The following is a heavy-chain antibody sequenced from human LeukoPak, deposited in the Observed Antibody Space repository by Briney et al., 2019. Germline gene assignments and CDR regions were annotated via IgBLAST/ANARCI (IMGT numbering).Heavy chain of an antibody. V-gene: IGHV4-34*01. CDR2: INHSGST. Sequence: PSGTLSLTCAVYGGSFSGYYWSWIRQPPGKGLEWIGEINHSGSTNYNPSLKSRVTISLDTSKNQVSLKLSSVTAADTAVYYCAREVYSSRKYNWFDPWGQGTLVTVSA. J-gene: IGHJ5*02. CDR3: AREVYSSRKYNWFDP. D-gene: IGHD6-13*01. CDR1: GGSFSGYY.